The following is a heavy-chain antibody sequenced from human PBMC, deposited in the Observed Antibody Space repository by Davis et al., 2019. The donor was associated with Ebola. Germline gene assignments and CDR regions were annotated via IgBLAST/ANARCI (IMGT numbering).Heavy chain of an antibody. CDR3: ARDRTGDRHDAFDI. D-gene: IGHD7-27*01. J-gene: IGHJ3*02. CDR2: INPNSGGT. V-gene: IGHV1-2*04. Sequence: ASVKVSCKASGYTFTGYYMHWVRQAPGQGLEWMGWINPNSGGTNYAQKFQGWVTMTRDTSISTAYMELSRLRSDDTAVYYCARDRTGDRHDAFDIWGQGTMVTVSS. CDR1: GYTFTGYY.